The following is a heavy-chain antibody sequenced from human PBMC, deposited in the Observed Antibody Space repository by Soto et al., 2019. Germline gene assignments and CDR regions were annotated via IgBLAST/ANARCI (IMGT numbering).Heavy chain of an antibody. CDR3: ARLGSSGWYQGSYFDY. D-gene: IGHD6-19*01. V-gene: IGHV4-39*01. J-gene: IGHJ4*02. CDR2: ILYSGST. CDR1: GGSITRNNHY. Sequence: QLQLQESGPGLVKPSETPSLTCTVSGGSITRNNHYWGWIRQSPGKGLEWIGSILYSGSTNYNPSLKGRVTISVETSKNQFSLKMSSVTAADTALYYCARLGSSGWYQGSYFDYWGQGTLVTVSS.